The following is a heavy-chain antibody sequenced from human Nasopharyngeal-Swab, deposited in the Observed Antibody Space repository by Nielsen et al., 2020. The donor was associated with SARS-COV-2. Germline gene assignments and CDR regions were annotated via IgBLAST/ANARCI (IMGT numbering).Heavy chain of an antibody. CDR3: ARAGRGYSYGEIDGFHYMDV. J-gene: IGHJ6*03. Sequence: SVKVSCKASGGSFTNYGISWVRQAPGQGLEWSGRIIPILGKSNNARKFQGRVTITADKSTSTVHMELRSLISDDTAGYYCARAGRGYSYGEIDGFHYMDVWGKGTAVTVSS. CDR1: GGSFTNYG. V-gene: IGHV1-69*04. D-gene: IGHD5-18*01. CDR2: IIPILGKS.